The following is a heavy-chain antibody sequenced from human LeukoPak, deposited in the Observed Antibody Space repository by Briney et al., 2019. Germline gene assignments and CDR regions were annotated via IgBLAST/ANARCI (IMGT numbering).Heavy chain of an antibody. D-gene: IGHD3-9*01. Sequence: PSETLSLTCTVSGGSISSGTYYWSWIRQPAGKGLEWIGRIYNSGSTKYNPTLKSRVTISIDASKNQFSLKLSSVTAADTAVNYCARGELRYFDWLFLDWGQGTLVTVSS. CDR1: GGSISSGTYY. J-gene: IGHJ4*02. CDR2: IYNSGST. CDR3: ARGELRYFDWLFLD. V-gene: IGHV4-61*02.